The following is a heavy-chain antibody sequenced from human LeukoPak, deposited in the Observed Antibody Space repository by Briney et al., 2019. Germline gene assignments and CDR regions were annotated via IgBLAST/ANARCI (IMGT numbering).Heavy chain of an antibody. J-gene: IGHJ6*03. V-gene: IGHV1-46*03. CDR3: ARAGTIFGHYYYYMDV. D-gene: IGHD1-1*01. CDR1: GYTFTSYY. CDR2: INPSGGST. Sequence: GASVKVSCKASGYTFTSYYMHWVRQAPGQGLEWMGIINPSGGSTSYAQKLQGRVTMTRDTSTSTVYMELSSLRSEDTAVYYCARAGTIFGHYYYYMDVWGKGTTVTVSS.